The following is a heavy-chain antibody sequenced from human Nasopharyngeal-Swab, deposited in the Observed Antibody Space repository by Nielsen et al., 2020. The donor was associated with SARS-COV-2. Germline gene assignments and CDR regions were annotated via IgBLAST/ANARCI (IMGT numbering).Heavy chain of an antibody. CDR1: GGPISSSNYY. Sequence: SETLSLTCTVSGGPISSSNYYWGWIRQPPGKGLEWIGSIHYSGNTYYNPSLKSRITISVDTSKNQFSLNLNSVTAADTAVYYCARDRSTPDYYYGMDVWGQGTTVAVSS. CDR2: IHYSGNT. CDR3: ARDRSTPDYYYGMDV. D-gene: IGHD2-15*01. J-gene: IGHJ6*02. V-gene: IGHV4-39*07.